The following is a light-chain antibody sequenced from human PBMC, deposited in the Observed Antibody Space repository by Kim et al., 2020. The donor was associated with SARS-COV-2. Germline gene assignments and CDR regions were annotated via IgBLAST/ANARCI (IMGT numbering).Light chain of an antibody. J-gene: IGKJ1*01. CDR3: QQINFYPVT. CDR2: KAS. Sequence: DIQMTQSPSTLSASVGDRVTVTCRASQSISDWLAWYQQKPGKAPQLLIYKASNLQSGAPSRFSGSGSGTEFTLTISSLQPDDFATYYCQQINFYPVTFGQGTKVDIK. CDR1: QSISDW. V-gene: IGKV1-5*03.